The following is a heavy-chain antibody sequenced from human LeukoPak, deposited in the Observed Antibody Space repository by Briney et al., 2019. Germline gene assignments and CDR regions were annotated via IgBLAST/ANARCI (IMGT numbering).Heavy chain of an antibody. J-gene: IGHJ6*03. CDR1: GGTLSSYA. Sequence: ASVKVSCKASGGTLSSYAISWVRQAPGQGLEWMGGIIPIFGTANYAQKFQGRVAITTDESTSTAYMELSSLRSEDTAVYYCARGGQVYSNYYMDVWGKGTTVTVSS. CDR2: IIPIFGTA. V-gene: IGHV1-69*05. D-gene: IGHD4-11*01. CDR3: ARGGQVYSNYYMDV.